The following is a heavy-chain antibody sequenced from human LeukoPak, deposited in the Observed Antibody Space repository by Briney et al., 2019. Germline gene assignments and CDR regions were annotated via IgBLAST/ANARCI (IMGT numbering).Heavy chain of an antibody. V-gene: IGHV3-33*01. J-gene: IGHJ6*02. Sequence: GGSLRLSCAASGFTFSSYDMHWVRQAPGKGLEWVAVIWYDGSNKYYADSVKGRFTISRDNSKNTLYLQMNSLRAEDTAVYYCARVGLGELLYGMDVWGQGTTVTVSS. CDR1: GFTFSSYD. CDR3: ARVGLGELLYGMDV. CDR2: IWYDGSNK. D-gene: IGHD3-10*01.